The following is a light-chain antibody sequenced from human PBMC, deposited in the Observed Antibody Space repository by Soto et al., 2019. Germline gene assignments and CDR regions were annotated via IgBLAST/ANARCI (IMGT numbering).Light chain of an antibody. CDR1: QSLSSNY. J-gene: IGKJ1*01. CDR2: GVS. V-gene: IGKV3-20*01. Sequence: EIVLTQSPGTLSLSPGERATLSCRASQSLSSNYLAWYQQKPGQAPRLLIYGVSSRATGVPVSFSGSGSGTDFTLTISRLEPEDFAVYYCQQYVSAPMTFGQGTKVDIK. CDR3: QQYVSAPMT.